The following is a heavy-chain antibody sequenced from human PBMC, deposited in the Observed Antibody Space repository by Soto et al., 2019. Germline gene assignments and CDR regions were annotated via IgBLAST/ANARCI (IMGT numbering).Heavy chain of an antibody. CDR2: IYYSGST. CDR3: ARVKPRSLLWFGEYDSDAFDI. Sequence: SETLSLTCTVSGGSISSYYWSWIRQPPGKGLEWIGYIYYSGSTNYNPSLKSRVTISVDTSKNQFSLKLSSVTAADTAVYYCARVKPRSLLWFGEYDSDAFDIWGQGT. CDR1: GGSISSYY. J-gene: IGHJ3*02. V-gene: IGHV4-59*01. D-gene: IGHD3-10*01.